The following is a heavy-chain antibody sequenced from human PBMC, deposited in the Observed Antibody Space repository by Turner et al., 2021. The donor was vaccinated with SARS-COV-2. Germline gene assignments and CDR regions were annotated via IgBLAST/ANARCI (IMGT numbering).Heavy chain of an antibody. D-gene: IGHD2-21*02. J-gene: IGHJ4*02. Sequence: QVQLVQSGAEVQKPVASVKVSCKVSGYTLTELSMHWVRQAPGKGLEWMGGFDHEDAETIYAEKFQGRVTMTEDTSTDTAYMELSSLRSEDTAVYYCATGYAYCGGDCSIDYWGQGTLVTVSS. CDR1: GYTLTELS. CDR3: ATGYAYCGGDCSIDY. CDR2: FDHEDAET. V-gene: IGHV1-24*01.